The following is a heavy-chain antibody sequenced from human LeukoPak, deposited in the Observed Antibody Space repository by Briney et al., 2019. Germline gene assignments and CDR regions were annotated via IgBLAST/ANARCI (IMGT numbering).Heavy chain of an antibody. J-gene: IGHJ5*02. Sequence: TGGSLRLSCAASGFTVSTNYMSWVRQAPGKGLEWVSGINWNGGNTGYADSVKGRFTISRDNAKNSLYLQMNSLRAEDTALYHCARDLGGYYGSGSYFGWFDPWGQGTLVTVSS. CDR2: INWNGGNT. D-gene: IGHD3-10*01. V-gene: IGHV3-20*01. CDR3: ARDLGGYYGSGSYFGWFDP. CDR1: GFTVSTNY.